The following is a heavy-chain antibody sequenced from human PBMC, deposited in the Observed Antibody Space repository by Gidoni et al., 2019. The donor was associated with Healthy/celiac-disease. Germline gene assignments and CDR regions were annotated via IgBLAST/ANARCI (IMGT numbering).Heavy chain of an antibody. CDR3: AKDKEPTYDFWSGYHYYYGMDV. CDR2: ISGSGGST. J-gene: IGHJ6*02. CDR1: GFTFSSAA. D-gene: IGHD3-3*01. Sequence: EVQLLESGGGLVQPGGSLRLSGAASGFTFSSAAMSWVRQAPGKGLEWVSAISGSGGSTYYADSVKGRFTISRDNSKNTLYLQMNSLRAEDTAVYYCAKDKEPTYDFWSGYHYYYGMDVWGQGTTVTVSS. V-gene: IGHV3-23*01.